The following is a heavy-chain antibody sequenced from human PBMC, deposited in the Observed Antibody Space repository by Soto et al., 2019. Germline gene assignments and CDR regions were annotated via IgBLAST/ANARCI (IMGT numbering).Heavy chain of an antibody. J-gene: IGHJ5*02. Sequence: QLFQSGGGLVQPGGSLRLSCATYGFIFKNFAMTWVRQAPGKRLEWVSSIHGGAGVPYYSDSVNGRFSVSRDDSRATLYLQMNSLTVDDTSVYYCARDAVANNWEWDWLDPGGQGTLVTVSS. D-gene: IGHD1-20*01. CDR1: GFIFKNFA. V-gene: IGHV3-23*01. CDR2: IHGGAGVP. CDR3: ARDAVANNWEWDWLDP.